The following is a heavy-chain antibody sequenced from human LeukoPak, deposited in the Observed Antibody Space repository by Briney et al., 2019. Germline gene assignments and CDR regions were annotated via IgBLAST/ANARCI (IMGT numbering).Heavy chain of an antibody. Sequence: PGGSLRLSCAVSGFTFSTYAMSWVRQAPGKGLEWVSAVRGSGSDTYYADSVKGRFIISRDNSKNTLYLQMNSLRAEDTAIYYCAKTSRRNSAYDSPFDSWGQGTLVTVSS. CDR3: AKTSRRNSAYDSPFDS. CDR1: GFTFSTYA. D-gene: IGHD5-12*01. J-gene: IGHJ4*02. V-gene: IGHV3-23*01. CDR2: VRGSGSDT.